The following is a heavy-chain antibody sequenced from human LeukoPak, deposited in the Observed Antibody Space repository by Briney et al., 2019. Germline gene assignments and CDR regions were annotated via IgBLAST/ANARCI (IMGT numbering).Heavy chain of an antibody. CDR1: GGSISSYY. D-gene: IGHD4/OR15-4a*01. J-gene: IGHJ4*02. CDR2: IYYSGST. V-gene: IGHV4-59*08. Sequence: SETLSLTCTVSGGSISSYYWSWIRQPPGKGLEWIGYIYYSGSTNYNPSLKSRVTISVDTSKNQFSLKLSSVTAADTAVYYCARLEVRPYYFDYWGQGTLVTVSS. CDR3: ARLEVRPYYFDY.